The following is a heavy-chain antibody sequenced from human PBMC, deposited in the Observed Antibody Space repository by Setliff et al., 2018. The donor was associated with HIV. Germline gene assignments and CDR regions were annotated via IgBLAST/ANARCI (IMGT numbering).Heavy chain of an antibody. V-gene: IGHV4-39*01. CDR2: LYYSGEI. CDR3: VRHVDSDTSGHPDWFDP. CDR1: GGSVNSRNYF. Sequence: LSLTCTVSGGSVNSRNYFWGWIRQPPGKGLEWIGTLYYSGEIRYNPSLKSRVTISVDTSKNQFSLNLNSVTAADTAVYYCVRHVDSDTSGHPDWFDPWGQGTLVTVSS. J-gene: IGHJ5*02. D-gene: IGHD3-22*01.